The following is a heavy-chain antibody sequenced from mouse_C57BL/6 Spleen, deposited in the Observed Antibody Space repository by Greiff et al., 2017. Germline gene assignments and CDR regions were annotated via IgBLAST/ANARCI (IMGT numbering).Heavy chain of an antibody. J-gene: IGHJ3*01. V-gene: IGHV5-17*01. Sequence: EVQLVESGGGLVKPGGSLKLSCAASGFTFSDYGMHWVRQAPEKGLEWVAYISSGSSTIYYADTVKGRFTISRDNAKNTLFLQMTSLRSEDTAMYYCARGYDGYFTWFAYWGQGTLVTVSA. D-gene: IGHD2-3*01. CDR2: ISSGSSTI. CDR1: GFTFSDYG. CDR3: ARGYDGYFTWFAY.